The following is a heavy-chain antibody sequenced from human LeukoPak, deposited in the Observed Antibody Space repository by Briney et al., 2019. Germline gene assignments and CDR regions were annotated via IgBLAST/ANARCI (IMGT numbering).Heavy chain of an antibody. CDR1: GFVFEDYA. CDR3: AKDLGTSLRKGYFDY. D-gene: IGHD2-2*01. Sequence: PGGSLRLSCITSGFVFEDYAVNWVRRAPGKGLEWVAVISYDGSNKYYADSVKGRFTISRDNSKNTLYLQMNSLRAEDTAVYYCAKDLGTSLRKGYFDYWGQGALVTVSS. J-gene: IGHJ4*02. V-gene: IGHV3-30*18. CDR2: ISYDGSNK.